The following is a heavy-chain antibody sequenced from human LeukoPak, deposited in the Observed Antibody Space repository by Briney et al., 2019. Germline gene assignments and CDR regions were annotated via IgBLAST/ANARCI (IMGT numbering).Heavy chain of an antibody. J-gene: IGHJ4*02. Sequence: PSETLSLTCAVYGGSFSGYYWSWIRQPPGKGLEWIGEINHSGSTNYNPSLKSRVTISVDTSKNQFSLKLSSGTAADTAVYYCAALGYYGSGSYLSPYYFDYWGQGTLVTVSS. CDR2: INHSGST. CDR3: AALGYYGSGSYLSPYYFDY. CDR1: GGSFSGYY. V-gene: IGHV4-34*01. D-gene: IGHD3-10*01.